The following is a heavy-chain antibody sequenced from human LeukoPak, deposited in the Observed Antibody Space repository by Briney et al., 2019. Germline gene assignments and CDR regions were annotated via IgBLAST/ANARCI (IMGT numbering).Heavy chain of an antibody. D-gene: IGHD3-3*01. J-gene: IGHJ4*02. Sequence: PGGSLRLSCAASGFTFSSYWMHWVRQAPGKGLVWVSRINSDGSSTSYADSVKGRFTISRDNAKNTLYLQMNSLRAEDTAVYYCARGYYDFWSGYYTGLWGNDYWGQGTLVTVSS. CDR2: INSDGSST. CDR3: ARGYYDFWSGYYTGLWGNDY. V-gene: IGHV3-74*01. CDR1: GFTFSSYW.